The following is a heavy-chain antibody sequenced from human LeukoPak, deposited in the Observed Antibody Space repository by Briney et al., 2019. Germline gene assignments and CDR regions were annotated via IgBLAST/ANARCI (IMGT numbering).Heavy chain of an antibody. CDR3: ARAPTYYYDSSGYYGW. D-gene: IGHD3-22*01. CDR1: GFTFSSYN. V-gene: IGHV3-48*02. Sequence: PGGSLRLSCAASGFTFSSYNMNWVRQAPGKGLEWVSYISSSSSTIYYADSVKGRFTISRDNAKNSLYLQMNSLRDEDTAVYYCARAPTYYYDSSGYYGWWGQGTLVTVSS. CDR2: ISSSSSTI. J-gene: IGHJ4*02.